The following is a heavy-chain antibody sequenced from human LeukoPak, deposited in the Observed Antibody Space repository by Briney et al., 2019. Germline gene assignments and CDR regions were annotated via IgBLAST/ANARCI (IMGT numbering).Heavy chain of an antibody. CDR2: INWNGGST. J-gene: IGHJ4*02. V-gene: IGHV3-20*04. CDR1: GFTFDDYG. D-gene: IGHD3-22*01. Sequence: GGSLRLSCAASGFTFDDYGMSWVRQAPGKGLEWVAGINWNGGSTGYTDSVKGRFTISRDNAKNSLFLQMNSLRAEDTALYYCAKDLARIYYDSSGYSTPHFDYWGQGTLVTVSS. CDR3: AKDLARIYYDSSGYSTPHFDY.